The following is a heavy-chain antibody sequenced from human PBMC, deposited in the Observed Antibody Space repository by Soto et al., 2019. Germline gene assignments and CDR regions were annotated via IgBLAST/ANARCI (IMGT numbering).Heavy chain of an antibody. Sequence: QVHLVQSGGEVRKPGASVKVSCKASGYTFTTYGISWVRQAPGQGLEWMGWISPYNGTTKYAEKFQGEMTMTTDTATSTAYMDLRSLRSDATAVYYCARDGERDTGLNFYYYLHGMDAWGQGTRVTVSS. V-gene: IGHV1-18*04. CDR3: ARDGERDTGLNFYYYLHGMDA. CDR2: ISPYNGTT. J-gene: IGHJ6*02. CDR1: GYTFTTYG. D-gene: IGHD1-1*01.